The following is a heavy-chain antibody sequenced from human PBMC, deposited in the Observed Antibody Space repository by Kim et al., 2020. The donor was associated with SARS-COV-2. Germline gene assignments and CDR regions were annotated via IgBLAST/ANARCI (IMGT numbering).Heavy chain of an antibody. D-gene: IGHD3-3*01. CDR3: AKVRQGWSDVGHYDFWSGYLNWFDP. V-gene: IGHV3-23*01. CDR2: ISGSGGST. J-gene: IGHJ5*02. CDR1: GFTFSSYA. Sequence: GGSLRLSCAASGFTFSSYAMSWVRQAPGKGLEWVSAISGSGGSTYYADSVKGRFTISRDNSKNTLYLQMNSLRAEDTAVYYCAKVRQGWSDVGHYDFWSGYLNWFDPWGQGTLVTVSS.